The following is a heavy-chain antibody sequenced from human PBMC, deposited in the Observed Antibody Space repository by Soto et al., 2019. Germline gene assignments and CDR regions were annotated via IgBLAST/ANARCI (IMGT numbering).Heavy chain of an antibody. V-gene: IGHV4-34*01. CDR1: GGSFSGYY. CDR3: ARNWNIAPPDY. Sequence: SETLSLTCAVYGGSFSGYYWSWIRQPPGKGLEWIGEINHSGSTNYNPSLKSRVTISVDTSKNQFSLKLSSVTAADTAVYYCARNWNIAPPDYWGQGTLVTVSS. J-gene: IGHJ4*02. D-gene: IGHD1-1*01. CDR2: INHSGST.